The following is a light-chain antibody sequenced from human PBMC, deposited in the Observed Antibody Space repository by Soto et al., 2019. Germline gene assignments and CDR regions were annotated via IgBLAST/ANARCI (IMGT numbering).Light chain of an antibody. J-gene: IGLJ2*01. V-gene: IGLV1-51*01. Sequence: QSVLTQPPSVSAAPGQKVTISCSGTYSNIGTNFVSWYHQLPGAAPTLLIYDTDKRPSGIPDRFSASKSGTSATLGIAGLQTGDEADYYCGAWDSRLSAVVFGGGTKLTVL. CDR1: YSNIGTNF. CDR2: DTD. CDR3: GAWDSRLSAVV.